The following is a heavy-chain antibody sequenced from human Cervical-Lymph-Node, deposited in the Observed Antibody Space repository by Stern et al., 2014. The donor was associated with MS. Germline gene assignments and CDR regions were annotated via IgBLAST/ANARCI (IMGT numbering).Heavy chain of an antibody. J-gene: IGHJ5*01. V-gene: IGHV2-5*02. CDR1: GFSLSTPGVG. CDR2: LSWDDDK. Sequence: ITLKESGPTLVKPTQTLTLTCTVSGFSLSTPGVGVGWIRQPPGKALEWLALLSWDDDKLYSPSLKNRLTIIKDTSKNQVILTMTNVDPVDTATYYCAHSRVKYCRGGTCYSSLFDFWGQGTLITVSS. CDR3: AHSRVKYCRGGTCYSSLFDF. D-gene: IGHD2-15*01.